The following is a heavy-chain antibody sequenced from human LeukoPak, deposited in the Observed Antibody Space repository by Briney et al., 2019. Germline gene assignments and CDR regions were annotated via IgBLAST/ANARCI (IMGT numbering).Heavy chain of an antibody. J-gene: IGHJ4*02. CDR2: ISSSSSSI. D-gene: IGHD2-2*01. V-gene: IGHV3-21*01. Sequence: GGSLRLSCAASGFTFSSYSMNWVRQAPGKGLEWVSFISSSSSSIYYADSVKGRFIISRDNAKNSLHLQMNSLRVEDAAVYYCARDTDYQLLIDYWGQGTLVTVSS. CDR1: GFTFSSYS. CDR3: ARDTDYQLLIDY.